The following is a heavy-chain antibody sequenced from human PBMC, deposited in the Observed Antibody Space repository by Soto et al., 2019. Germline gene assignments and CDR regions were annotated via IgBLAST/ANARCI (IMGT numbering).Heavy chain of an antibody. J-gene: IGHJ3*01. D-gene: IGHD3-22*01. CDR2: IGIGSSTK. Sequence: PGGSLRLSCAASGFTFKNYGMNWVRQAPGKGLEWVSYIGIGSSTKYYADTVKGRFTISRDNAKNSLCLQMNSLRAEDTAVYYCARDQLYYNDISGRPLNAFDVWGQGTMVTVSS. CDR1: GFTFKNYG. CDR3: ARDQLYYNDISGRPLNAFDV. V-gene: IGHV3-48*01.